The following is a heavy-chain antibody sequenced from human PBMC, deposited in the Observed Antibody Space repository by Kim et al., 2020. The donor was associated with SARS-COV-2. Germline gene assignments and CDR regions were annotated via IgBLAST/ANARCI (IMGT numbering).Heavy chain of an antibody. CDR3: VRDHKSGSWYGLDY. J-gene: IGHJ4*02. D-gene: IGHD6-13*01. Sequence: NPSLKSRVTISVDTSKNQYFLKLNSVTAADTAVYYWVRDHKSGSWYGLDYWGQGTLVTVSS. V-gene: IGHV4-31*02.